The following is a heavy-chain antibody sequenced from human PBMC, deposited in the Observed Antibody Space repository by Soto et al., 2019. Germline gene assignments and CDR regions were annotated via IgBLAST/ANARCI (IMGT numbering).Heavy chain of an antibody. CDR1: GFTFTSSA. J-gene: IGHJ4*02. CDR3: AADKDSSGYIEVDY. CDR2: IVVGSGNT. V-gene: IGHV1-58*02. Sequence: SVKVSCTASGFTFTSSAMQWVRQARGQRLEWIGWIVVGSGNTNYAQKFQERVTITRDMSTSTAYMELSSLRSEDTSVYYCAADKDSSGYIEVDYWGQGTLVTVSS. D-gene: IGHD3-22*01.